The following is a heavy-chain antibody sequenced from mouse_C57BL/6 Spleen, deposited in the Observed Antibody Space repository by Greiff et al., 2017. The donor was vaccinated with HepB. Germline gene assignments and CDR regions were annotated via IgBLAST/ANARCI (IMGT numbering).Heavy chain of an antibody. CDR3: ASDGTKGAY. CDR2: ISNGGGST. V-gene: IGHV5-12*01. J-gene: IGHJ3*01. CDR1: GFTFSDYY. Sequence: DVKLQESEGGLVQPGGSLKLSCAASGFTFSDYYMYWVRQTPEKRLEWVAYISNGGGSTYYPDTVKGRFTISRDNAKNTLYLQMSRLKSEDTAMYYCASDGTKGAYWGQGTLVTVSA. D-gene: IGHD2-1*01.